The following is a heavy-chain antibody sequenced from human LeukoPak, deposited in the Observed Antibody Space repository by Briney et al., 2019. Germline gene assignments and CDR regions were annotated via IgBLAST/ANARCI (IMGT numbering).Heavy chain of an antibody. CDR2: ISSSSSTI. D-gene: IGHD1-20*01. Sequence: GGSLRLSCAASRFTFSSYSMNWVRQAPGKGLEWVSYISSSSSTIYYADSVKGRFTISRDNAKNSLYLQMNSLRAEDTAVYYCASYNWNDGFDYWGQGTLVTVSS. V-gene: IGHV3-48*01. CDR1: RFTFSSYS. CDR3: ASYNWNDGFDY. J-gene: IGHJ4*02.